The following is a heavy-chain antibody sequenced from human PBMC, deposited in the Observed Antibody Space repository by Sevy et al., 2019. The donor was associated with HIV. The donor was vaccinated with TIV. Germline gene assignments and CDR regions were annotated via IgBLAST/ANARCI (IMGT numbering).Heavy chain of an antibody. CDR1: GFTFGDYA. CDR3: TREAERITNFGVVIIHDAFDI. Sequence: GGSLRLSCTASGFTFGDYAMSWFRQAPGKGLEWVGFIRSKAYGGTTEYAVSVKGRFTISRDYAKGIAYLQMNSLKNEDTAVYYCTREAERITNFGVVIIHDAFDIWGQGTMVTVSS. J-gene: IGHJ3*02. CDR2: IRSKAYGGTT. D-gene: IGHD3-3*01. V-gene: IGHV3-49*03.